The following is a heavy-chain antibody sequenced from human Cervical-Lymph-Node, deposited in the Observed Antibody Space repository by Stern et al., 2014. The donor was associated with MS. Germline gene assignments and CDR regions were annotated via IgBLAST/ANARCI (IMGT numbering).Heavy chain of an antibody. CDR2: ISAYNGNS. Sequence: VQLVQSGGEVKKPGASVKVSCTASGYTFTSYGITWVRQAPGQGLEWMGWISAYNGNSKYAQKYQDRVTMTTDTSTSTAYMELRSLISDDTAVYYCARDHEITFGGVIVKFDNWGQGTLVTVSS. D-gene: IGHD3-16*02. CDR1: GYTFTSYG. V-gene: IGHV1-18*04. J-gene: IGHJ4*02. CDR3: ARDHEITFGGVIVKFDN.